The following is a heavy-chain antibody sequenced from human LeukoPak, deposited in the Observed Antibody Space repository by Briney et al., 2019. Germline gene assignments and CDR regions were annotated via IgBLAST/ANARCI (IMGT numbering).Heavy chain of an antibody. D-gene: IGHD3-9*01. Sequence: GGSLRLSCAASGFTFSNAWMNWARQAPGKGLEWVGRIKSKTDGGTTDYAAPVKGRFTISRDDSKNTLYLQMNSLKTEDTAVYYCTTDQIKYYDILTGYYYFDYWGQGTLVTVSS. CDR2: IKSKTDGGTT. CDR1: GFTFSNAW. J-gene: IGHJ4*02. V-gene: IGHV3-15*07. CDR3: TTDQIKYYDILTGYYYFDY.